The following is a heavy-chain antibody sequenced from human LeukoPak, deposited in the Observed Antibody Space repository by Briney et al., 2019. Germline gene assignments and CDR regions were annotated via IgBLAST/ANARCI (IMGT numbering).Heavy chain of an antibody. D-gene: IGHD3-10*01. V-gene: IGHV4-34*01. CDR1: GGSFSGYY. CDR2: INHSGST. Sequence: SETLSLTCAVYGGSFSGYYWSWIRQPPGKGLEWIGEINHSGSTNYNPSLKSRVTMSVDTSKNQFSLKLSSVTAADTAVYYCARIGKSYGSIDYWGQGTLVTVSS. CDR3: ARIGKSYGSIDY. J-gene: IGHJ4*02.